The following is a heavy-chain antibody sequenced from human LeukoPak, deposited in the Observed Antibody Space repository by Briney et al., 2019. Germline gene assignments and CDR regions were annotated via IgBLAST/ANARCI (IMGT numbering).Heavy chain of an antibody. V-gene: IGHV3-43*02. CDR3: AKDVGYSYGPGHYNWFDP. J-gene: IGHJ5*02. CDR2: ISGDGGST. Sequence: PGGSLRLSCAASGFTFDDYAMHLVRQAPGKGLEWVSLISGDGGSTYYADSVKGRFTTSRDNSKNSLYLQMNSLRTEDTALYYCAKDVGYSYGPGHYNWFDPWGQGTLVTVSS. D-gene: IGHD5-18*01. CDR1: GFTFDDYA.